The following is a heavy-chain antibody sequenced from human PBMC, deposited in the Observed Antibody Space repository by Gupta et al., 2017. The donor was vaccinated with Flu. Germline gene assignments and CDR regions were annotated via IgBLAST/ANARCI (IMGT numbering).Heavy chain of an antibody. CDR2: INGDASTT. D-gene: IGHD5-24*01. CDR1: GFTFSRYW. Sequence: EAQLVESGGGFVQPGESLGLPCAASGFTFSRYWIHWVRQVPGKGLVWVSRINGDASTTTCADSVEGRFTISRDNAKNTLYLPMNSLSVEDTAVYYCGRVRRDGYSNFDQWGQGTLVTVSS. V-gene: IGHV3-74*03. CDR3: GRVRRDGYSNFDQ. J-gene: IGHJ4*02.